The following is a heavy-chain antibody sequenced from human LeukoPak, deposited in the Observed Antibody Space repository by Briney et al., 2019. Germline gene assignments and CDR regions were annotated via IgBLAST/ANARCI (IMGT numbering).Heavy chain of an antibody. CDR3: ARDAPRSGDCSGGSCYFRFDY. J-gene: IGHJ4*02. Sequence: ASVNVSCKASGYTFTGYYMHWVRQAPGQGLEWMGRINPNSGGTNYAQKFQGRVTMTRDTSISTAYMELSRLRSDDTAVYYCARDAPRSGDCSGGSCYFRFDYWGQGTLVTVSS. V-gene: IGHV1-2*06. CDR2: INPNSGGT. CDR1: GYTFTGYY. D-gene: IGHD2-15*01.